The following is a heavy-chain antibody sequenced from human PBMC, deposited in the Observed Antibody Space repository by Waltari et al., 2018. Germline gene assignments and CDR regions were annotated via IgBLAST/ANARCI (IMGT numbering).Heavy chain of an antibody. D-gene: IGHD1-26*01. V-gene: IGHV1-24*01. Sequence: QVHLEQSGAEVKKPGASVKVSCKLSGHTLTELSIHWVRQAPGKGLEWMGGCDPEENEALYAQTFQGRVTITEDTSIETAYMELNSLRSDDTALYYCATESPSVTVGFDFWGQGTLVTVSS. J-gene: IGHJ4*02. CDR1: GHTLTELS. CDR2: CDPEENEA. CDR3: ATESPSVTVGFDF.